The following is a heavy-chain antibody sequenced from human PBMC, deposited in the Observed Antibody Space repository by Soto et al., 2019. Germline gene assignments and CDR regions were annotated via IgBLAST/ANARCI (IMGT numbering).Heavy chain of an antibody. V-gene: IGHV1-8*01. Sequence: QVQLVQSGAEVKKPGASVKVSFKASGYTFTSYDINWVRQATGQGREWMGWMNPNSGNTGYAQRFKGRVTRTRNTSMSTGYMELSILRSEDTGVYYCWGGRITMVRGVSKTGYDYMDLWGKGTTGTVSS. CDR2: MNPNSGNT. J-gene: IGHJ6*03. CDR3: WGGRITMVRGVSKTGYDYMDL. D-gene: IGHD3-10*01. CDR1: GYTFTSYD.